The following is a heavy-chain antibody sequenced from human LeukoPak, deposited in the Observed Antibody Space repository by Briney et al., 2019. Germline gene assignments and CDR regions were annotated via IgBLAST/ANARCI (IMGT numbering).Heavy chain of an antibody. CDR3: ARGSGEYYGSGSPNWFDP. D-gene: IGHD3-10*01. Sequence: PGGSLRLSCAASGFTFSNYWMTWVRQAPGKGLEWVANIKQDGSEKYYVDSVKGRFTISRDNAQISLYLQMNSLRAEDTAVYYCARGSGEYYGSGSPNWFDPWGQGTLVTVSS. V-gene: IGHV3-7*02. CDR2: IKQDGSEK. CDR1: GFTFSNYW. J-gene: IGHJ5*02.